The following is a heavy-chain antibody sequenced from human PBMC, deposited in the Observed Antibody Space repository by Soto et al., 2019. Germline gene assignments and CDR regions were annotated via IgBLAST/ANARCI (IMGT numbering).Heavy chain of an antibody. CDR2: IIPIFGTA. D-gene: IGHD6-13*01. V-gene: IGHV1-69*13. J-gene: IGHJ6*02. CDR3: ARGRGIAQNYYYYGMDV. Sequence: SVKVSCKASGGTFSSYAISWVRQAPGQGLEWMGGIIPIFGTANYAQKFQGRVTITADESTSTAYMELSSLRSEDTAVYYCARGRGIAQNYYYYGMDVWGQGTTVTVS. CDR1: GGTFSSYA.